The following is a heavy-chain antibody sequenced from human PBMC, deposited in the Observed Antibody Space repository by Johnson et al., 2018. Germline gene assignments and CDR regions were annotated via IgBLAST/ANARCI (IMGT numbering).Heavy chain of an antibody. CDR1: GGSISSSTYS. Sequence: QVQLQESGPGLVKPSETLSLTCSISGGSISSSTYSWGWIRQPPGKGLEWIGSIYYSGSTYYNPSLKSRVTMSLDTSKNQFSLKLSPVTAADTAVFYCSTTGYDSGWGEDYYYYYMDVWGKGTTVTVSS. V-gene: IGHV4-39*07. D-gene: IGHD6-19*01. J-gene: IGHJ6*03. CDR3: STTGYDSGWGEDYYYYYMDV. CDR2: IYYSGST.